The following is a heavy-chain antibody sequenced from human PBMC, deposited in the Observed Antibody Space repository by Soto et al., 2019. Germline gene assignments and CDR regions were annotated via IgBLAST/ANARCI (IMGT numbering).Heavy chain of an antibody. Sequence: SLTCTVSGGSISSGDYYWSWIRQPPGKGLEWIGYIYYSGSTYYNPSLKSRVTISVDTSKNQFSLKLSSVTAADTAVYYCARGASEYSSSWYEGDDYWGQGTLVTVSS. CDR2: IYYSGST. V-gene: IGHV4-30-4*01. CDR3: ARGASEYSSSWYEGDDY. J-gene: IGHJ4*02. D-gene: IGHD6-13*01. CDR1: GGSISSGDYY.